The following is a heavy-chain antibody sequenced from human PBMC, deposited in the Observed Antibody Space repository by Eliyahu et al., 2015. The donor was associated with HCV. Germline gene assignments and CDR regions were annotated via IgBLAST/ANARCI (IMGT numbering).Heavy chain of an antibody. D-gene: IGHD6-19*01. CDR2: IHYSGST. V-gene: IGHV4-59*01. J-gene: IGHJ5*02. CDR3: ASGGGGIAVTGTGGWFDP. Sequence: QVQLQESGPGLVQPSETLSLTCTVSGGSITTSYWSWXRQPPGKGLEWIGYIHYSGSTNYNPSLKSRVTMSXDTSKNQFSLNLTSVTAADTALYYCASGGGGIAVTGTGGWFDPWGQGTLVTVSS. CDR1: GGSITTSY.